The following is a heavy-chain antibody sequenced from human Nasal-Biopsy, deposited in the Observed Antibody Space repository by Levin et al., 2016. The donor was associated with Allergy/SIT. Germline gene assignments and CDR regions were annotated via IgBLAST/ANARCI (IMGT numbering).Heavy chain of an antibody. D-gene: IGHD6-19*01. Sequence: GESLKISCAASGFIFSNTWMNWVRQAPGKGLEWVANIKQDGSEKYYVDSVKGRFTIYRDNAKESLYLQMNSLRAEDTAVYYCATSYDSGWLVGYWGQGTLVTVSS. J-gene: IGHJ4*02. CDR2: IKQDGSEK. V-gene: IGHV3-7*03. CDR1: GFIFSNTW. CDR3: ATSYDSGWLVGY.